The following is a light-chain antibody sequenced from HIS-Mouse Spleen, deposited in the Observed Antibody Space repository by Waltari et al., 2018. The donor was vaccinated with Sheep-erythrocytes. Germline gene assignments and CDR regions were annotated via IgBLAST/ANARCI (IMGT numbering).Light chain of an antibody. CDR2: AAS. J-gene: IGKJ2*01. CDR1: HGISSY. Sequence: DIQLTQSPSFLSASVGDRVTITCRASHGISSYLAWYQQKPGKAPKRLFYAASTLQSGVPSRFSGSGSGTEFTLTISSLQPEDFATYYCQQLNSYPHTFGQGTKLEIK. CDR3: QQLNSYPHT. V-gene: IGKV1-9*01.